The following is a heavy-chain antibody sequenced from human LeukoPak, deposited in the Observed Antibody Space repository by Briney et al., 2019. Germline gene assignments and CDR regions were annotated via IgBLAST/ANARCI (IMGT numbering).Heavy chain of an antibody. D-gene: IGHD6-13*01. CDR3: AKGGGSRSSSWYGGRALLGDFDY. Sequence: GGSLRLSCAASGFTFDDYAMHWVRQAPGKGLEWVSGISWNSGSIGYADSVKGRFTISRDNAKNSLYLQMNSLRAEDTALYYCAKGGGSRSSSWYGGRALLGDFDYWGQGTLVTVSS. V-gene: IGHV3-9*01. J-gene: IGHJ4*02. CDR2: ISWNSGSI. CDR1: GFTFDDYA.